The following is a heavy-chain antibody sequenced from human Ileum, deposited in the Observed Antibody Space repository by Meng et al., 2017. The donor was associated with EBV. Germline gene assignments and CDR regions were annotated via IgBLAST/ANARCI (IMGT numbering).Heavy chain of an antibody. CDR1: GDSISSSNHW. CDR3: ARRYYGVPFDN. CDR2: IYYSGST. V-gene: IGHV4-39*01. J-gene: IGHJ4*02. Sequence: LQPHESGPGLVKPSETLSLTRAVSGDSISSSNHWWGWIRQPPGKGLEWVGTIYYSGSTFYNPSLKSRVTISLDTSKNQFSLKVSSVTAADTAVYYCARRYYGVPFDNWGQGTLVTVSS. D-gene: IGHD3-3*01.